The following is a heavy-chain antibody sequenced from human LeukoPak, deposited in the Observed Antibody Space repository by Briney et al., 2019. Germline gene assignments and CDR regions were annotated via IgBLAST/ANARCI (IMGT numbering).Heavy chain of an antibody. CDR2: IYSGGGI. D-gene: IGHD1-14*01. Sequence: GGSLRLSCAASGFTVSSNYMSWVRQAPGKGLEWVSVIYSGGGIYYADSVKGRFTISRDNSKNTLYLQMNSLRAEDTAVYYCARVRLGEPAYYFDYWGQGTLVTVSS. CDR3: ARVRLGEPAYYFDY. CDR1: GFTVSSNY. J-gene: IGHJ4*02. V-gene: IGHV3-66*01.